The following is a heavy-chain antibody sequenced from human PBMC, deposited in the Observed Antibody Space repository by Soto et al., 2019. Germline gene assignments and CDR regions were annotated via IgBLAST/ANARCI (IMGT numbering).Heavy chain of an antibody. CDR2: IGESGTPT. CDR3: ARYIPGVRYYGMDV. J-gene: IGHJ6*02. CDR1: GFTFSSYA. Sequence: EVQLLESGGGLVQPGGSLRLSCAASGFTFSSYAMKWVRQAPGKGLEWVSLIGESGTPTYYADSVKGRLTISRDNSGNTLFLEMYSLRAEDTAVYYCARYIPGVRYYGMDVWGQGTKVTVSS. V-gene: IGHV3-23*01. D-gene: IGHD2-2*01.